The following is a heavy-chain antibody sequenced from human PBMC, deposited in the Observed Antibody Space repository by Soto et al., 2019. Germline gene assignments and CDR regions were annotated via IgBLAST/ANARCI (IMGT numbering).Heavy chain of an antibody. D-gene: IGHD4-17*01. Sequence: GGLRLSCASSGFTFSSYGMHWVRQAPGKGLEWVAVISYDGSNKYYADSVKGRFTISRDNSKNTLYLQVNSLRAEDTAVYYCAKSAISDYVPIDWGQGTQVTVSS. V-gene: IGHV3-30*18. CDR1: GFTFSSYG. CDR2: ISYDGSNK. CDR3: AKSAISDYVPID. J-gene: IGHJ4*02.